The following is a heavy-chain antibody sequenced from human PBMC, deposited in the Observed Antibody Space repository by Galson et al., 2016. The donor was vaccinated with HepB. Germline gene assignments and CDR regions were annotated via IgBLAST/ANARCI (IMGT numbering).Heavy chain of an antibody. CDR3: ARDATVTTGWFDP. CDR2: ISAYNGNT. Sequence: SVKVSCKASGYTFTSYGITWVRQAPGPGLEWMGWISAYNGNTNYAQKLQGRVIMTTDTSTSTAYMELRSLRSDDTAVYYCARDATVTTGWFDPWGQGTLVTVSS. V-gene: IGHV1-18*01. J-gene: IGHJ5*02. D-gene: IGHD4-17*01. CDR1: GYTFTSYG.